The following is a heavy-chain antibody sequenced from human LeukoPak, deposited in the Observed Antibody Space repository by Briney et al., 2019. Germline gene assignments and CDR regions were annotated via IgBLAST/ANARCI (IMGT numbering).Heavy chain of an antibody. CDR2: IYSDDGTT. V-gene: IGHV4-59*08. Sequence: PETLSLTCTVSGGSISSYFWSWIRQPPGKGLEWLGYIYSDDGTTKYNPSLKSRVTISADTSKNQFSLKLTSVTAADTAVYYCARNGVHGYSGLDYWGQGTLVTVSS. CDR1: GGSISSYF. CDR3: ARNGVHGYSGLDY. J-gene: IGHJ4*02. D-gene: IGHD5-12*01.